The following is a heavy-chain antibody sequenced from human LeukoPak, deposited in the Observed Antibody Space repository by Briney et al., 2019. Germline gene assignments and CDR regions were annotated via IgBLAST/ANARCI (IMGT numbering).Heavy chain of an antibody. J-gene: IGHJ4*02. CDR1: GFTFSSYE. V-gene: IGHV3-48*03. CDR2: ISSSGSPI. Sequence: GGSLRLSCAASGFTFSSYEMNWVRQAPGKGLEWVSYISSSGSPIYYADSVKGRFTISRDNAKNSLYLQMNSLRAEDTAVYYCARKDYFDYWGQGTLVTVSS. CDR3: ARKDYFDY.